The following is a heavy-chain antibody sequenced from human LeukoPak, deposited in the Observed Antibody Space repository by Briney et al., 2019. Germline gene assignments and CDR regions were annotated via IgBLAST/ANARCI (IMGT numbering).Heavy chain of an antibody. CDR2: ISYDGSNK. V-gene: IGHV3-30-3*01. CDR1: GFTFSSYA. D-gene: IGHD6-13*01. J-gene: IGHJ4*02. CDR3: ARGRWSSSSYYFDY. Sequence: GGSLRLSCAASGFTFSSYAMHWVRQAPGKGLEWVAVISYDGSNKYYADSVKGRFTISRDNSKNTLYLQMNSLRAEDTAVYYCARGRWSSSSYYFDYGGQGTLVTVS.